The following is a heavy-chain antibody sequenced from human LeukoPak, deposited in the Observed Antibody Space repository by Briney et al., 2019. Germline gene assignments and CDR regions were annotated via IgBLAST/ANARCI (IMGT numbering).Heavy chain of an antibody. D-gene: IGHD2-15*01. CDR3: ARVADCSGGSCRAGFDY. J-gene: IGHJ4*02. Sequence: SETLSLTCTVSGGSISSYYWSWIRQPAGKGLEWIGRIYTSGSTNYNPSLKSRVTMSVDTSKNQFSLKLSSVTAADTAVYYCARVADCSGGSCRAGFDYWGQGTLVTVSS. V-gene: IGHV4-4*07. CDR2: IYTSGST. CDR1: GGSISSYY.